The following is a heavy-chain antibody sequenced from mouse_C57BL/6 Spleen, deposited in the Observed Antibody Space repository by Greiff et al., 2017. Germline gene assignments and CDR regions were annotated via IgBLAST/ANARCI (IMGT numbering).Heavy chain of an antibody. D-gene: IGHD1-1*01. V-gene: IGHV5-17*01. Sequence: EVKVVESGGGLVKPGGSLKLSCAASGFTFSDYGMHWVRQAPEKGLEWVAYISSGSSTIYYADTVKGRFTIARDNAKNTLFLQMTSLRSEDTAMYYCARDYGRLYFDYWGQGTTLTVSS. CDR3: ARDYGRLYFDY. J-gene: IGHJ2*01. CDR1: GFTFSDYG. CDR2: ISSGSSTI.